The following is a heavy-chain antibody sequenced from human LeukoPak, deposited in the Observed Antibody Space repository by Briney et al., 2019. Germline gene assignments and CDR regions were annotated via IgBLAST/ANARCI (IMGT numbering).Heavy chain of an antibody. Sequence: PGGSLRLSCAASGFTFSSYSMNWVRQAPGKGLEWVSSISSSSSYIYYADSVKGRFTISRDNAKNSLYLQMNSLRAEDTAVYYCARVALRGIAAAGIPRGRTDSSGYLDYWGQGTLVTVSS. D-gene: IGHD6-13*01. CDR1: GFTFSSYS. CDR3: ARVALRGIAAAGIPRGRTDSSGYLDY. J-gene: IGHJ4*02. V-gene: IGHV3-21*01. CDR2: ISSSSSYI.